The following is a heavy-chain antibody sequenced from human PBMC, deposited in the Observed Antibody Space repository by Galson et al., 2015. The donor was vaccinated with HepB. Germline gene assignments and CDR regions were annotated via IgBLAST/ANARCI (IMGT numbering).Heavy chain of an antibody. CDR3: AKYYDFWSGYYSYYYGMDV. V-gene: IGHV3-23*01. J-gene: IGHJ6*02. Sequence: SLRLSCAASGFTFSSYAMSWVRQAPGKGLEWVSAISGSGGSTYYADSVKGRFTISRDNSKNTLYLQMNSLRAEDTAVYYCAKYYDFWSGYYSYYYGMDVWGQGTTVTVSS. CDR2: ISGSGGST. D-gene: IGHD3-3*01. CDR1: GFTFSSYA.